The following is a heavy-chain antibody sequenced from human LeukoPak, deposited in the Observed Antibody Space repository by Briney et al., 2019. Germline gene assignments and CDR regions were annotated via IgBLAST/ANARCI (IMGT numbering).Heavy chain of an antibody. CDR2: ISGPGGNT. D-gene: IGHD5-18*01. J-gene: IGHJ4*02. Sequence: GGSLRLSCVASGFIFSDYAMNWVRQAPGKGLEWVSSISGPGGNTYYADSVKGRFTISRDNSKNTLYLQMTSLRAEETALCYCAKSARGYSYGDFAYWGQGTLVTVSS. CDR3: AKSARGYSYGDFAY. V-gene: IGHV3-23*01. CDR1: GFIFSDYA.